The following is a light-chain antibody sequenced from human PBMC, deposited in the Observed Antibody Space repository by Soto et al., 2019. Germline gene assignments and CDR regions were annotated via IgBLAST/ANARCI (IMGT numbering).Light chain of an antibody. CDR1: RGISNY. CDR3: QNYNTPPLT. CDR2: AAS. V-gene: IGKV1-27*01. Sequence: DIQMTQSPSSLSASVGDRVTITCRASRGISNYLAWYQQKPGKVPKVLIYAASTLPSGVPSRFSGSRSGTDFTLTISSLQPEDGATYYCQNYNTPPLTFGRGTKVEIK. J-gene: IGKJ1*01.